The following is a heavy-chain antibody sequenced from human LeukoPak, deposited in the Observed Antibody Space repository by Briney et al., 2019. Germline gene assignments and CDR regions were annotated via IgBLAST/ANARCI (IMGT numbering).Heavy chain of an antibody. D-gene: IGHD6-19*01. CDR3: AKATGYSSGWYSAFDY. V-gene: IGHV3-23*01. Sequence: GGSLRLSCAASGFTFSSYAMSWVRQAPGKGLEWVSDISGGGGFTYYADSVKGHFTISRDNSKNTVYLQMSSLRVEDTAVYYCAKATGYSSGWYSAFDYWGQGTLVTVSS. CDR2: ISGGGGFT. CDR1: GFTFSSYA. J-gene: IGHJ4*02.